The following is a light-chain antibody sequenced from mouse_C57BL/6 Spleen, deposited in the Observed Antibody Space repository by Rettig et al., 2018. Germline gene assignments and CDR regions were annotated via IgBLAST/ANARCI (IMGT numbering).Light chain of an antibody. CDR2: ATS. CDR3: QQWSSNPPT. J-gene: IGKJ2*01. V-gene: IGKV4-72*01. Sequence: PGSSPKPWIYATSNLASGVPARFSGSGSGTSYSLTISRVEAEDAATYYCQQWSSNPPTFGGGTKLEIK.